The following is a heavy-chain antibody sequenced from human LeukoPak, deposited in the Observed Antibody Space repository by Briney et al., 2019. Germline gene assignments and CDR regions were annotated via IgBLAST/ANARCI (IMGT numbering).Heavy chain of an antibody. D-gene: IGHD2-2*01. J-gene: IGHJ4*02. Sequence: SETLSLTCTVSGGSISSSSYYWGWIRQPPGKGLECIGSIYYSGSTYYNPSLKSRVTISVDTSKNQFSLKLSSVTAADTAVYYCARHYLWYGREFVVVPAASLFDYWGQGTLVTVSS. CDR1: GGSISSSSYY. CDR2: IYYSGST. V-gene: IGHV4-39*01. CDR3: ARHYLWYGREFVVVPAASLFDY.